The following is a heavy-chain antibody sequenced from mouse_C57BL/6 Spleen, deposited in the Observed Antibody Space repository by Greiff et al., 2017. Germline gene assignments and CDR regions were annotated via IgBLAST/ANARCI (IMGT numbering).Heavy chain of an antibody. D-gene: IGHD4-1*01. CDR1: GYTFTSYW. V-gene: IGHV1-69*01. J-gene: IGHJ2*01. CDR2: IDPSDSYT. CDR3: ARNWEGFDY. Sequence: VQLQQPGAELVMPGASVKLSCKASGYTFTSYWMHWVKQRPGQGLEWIGEIDPSDSYTNYNQKFKGKSTLTVDKSSSTAYMQLSSLTSEDSAVYYCARNWEGFDYWGQGTTLTVSS.